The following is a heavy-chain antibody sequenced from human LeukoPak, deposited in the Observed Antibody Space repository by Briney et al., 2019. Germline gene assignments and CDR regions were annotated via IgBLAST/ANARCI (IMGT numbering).Heavy chain of an antibody. J-gene: IGHJ6*02. V-gene: IGHV1-2*06. CDR1: GYTFTGYY. D-gene: IGHD2-2*01. CDR2: INPNSGGT. Sequence: ASVKVPCKASGYTFTGYYMHWVRQAPGQGLEWMGRINPNSGGTNYAQKFQGRVTMTRDTSISTAYMELSRLRSDDTAVYYCARERGLVVPAASYYYYYGMDVWGQGTTVTVSS. CDR3: ARERGLVVPAASYYYYYGMDV.